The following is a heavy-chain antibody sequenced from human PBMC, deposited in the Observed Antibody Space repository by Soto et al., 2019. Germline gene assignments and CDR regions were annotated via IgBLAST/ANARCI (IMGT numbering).Heavy chain of an antibody. D-gene: IGHD3-3*01. V-gene: IGHV3-9*01. CDR3: AKAKGPYYDFWSGNDY. J-gene: IGHJ4*02. Sequence: EVQLVESGGGLVQPGRSLRLSCAASGFTFDDYAMHWVRQAPGKGLEWVSGISRNSGSIGYADSVKGRFTISRDNAKNSLYLQMNSLRAEDTALYYCAKAKGPYYDFWSGNDYWGQGTLVTVSS. CDR1: GFTFDDYA. CDR2: ISRNSGSI.